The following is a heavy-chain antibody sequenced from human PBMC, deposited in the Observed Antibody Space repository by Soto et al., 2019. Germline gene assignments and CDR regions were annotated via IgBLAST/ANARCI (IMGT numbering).Heavy chain of an antibody. CDR2: IYASGST. Sequence: SETLSLTCNVSDDSLSTYYWRWIRQPAGKGLEWIGRIYASGSTNYNPSLKGRVSMSVDTSKKQFSLKMISVTAADTAMYYCARSAIPRGGWFRPWGQGVLVTVSS. CDR1: DDSLSTYY. V-gene: IGHV4-4*07. CDR3: ARSAIPRGGWFRP. J-gene: IGHJ5*02. D-gene: IGHD2-15*01.